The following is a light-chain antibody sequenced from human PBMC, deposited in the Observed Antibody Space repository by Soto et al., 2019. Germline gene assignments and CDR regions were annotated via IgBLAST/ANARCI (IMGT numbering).Light chain of an antibody. Sequence: DIPMTQSPSSVSASVGDRVTITCRAVRSMATFLNWFKQSPGKAPKVLIYAASTLPSGVPSRFSGSGGGTEFTLTITSLQPEDSATYYCQQSYSGQLTFGPGTKVEIK. J-gene: IGKJ3*01. CDR2: AAS. CDR1: RSMATF. V-gene: IGKV1-39*01. CDR3: QQSYSGQLT.